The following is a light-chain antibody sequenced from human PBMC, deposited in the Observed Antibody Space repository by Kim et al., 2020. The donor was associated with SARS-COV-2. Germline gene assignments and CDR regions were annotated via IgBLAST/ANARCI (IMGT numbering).Light chain of an antibody. V-gene: IGKV1-39*01. CDR3: QQSYRTPRT. CDR2: AAS. J-gene: IGKJ1*01. Sequence: DIQMTQSPSSLSASVGDRVTITCRASQSISSYLNWYQQKPGKAPKLLIYAASSLQSGVPSRFSGSASGTDFTLTSSSLQPEDFATYDCQQSYRTPRTVGQGTKVDIK. CDR1: QSISSY.